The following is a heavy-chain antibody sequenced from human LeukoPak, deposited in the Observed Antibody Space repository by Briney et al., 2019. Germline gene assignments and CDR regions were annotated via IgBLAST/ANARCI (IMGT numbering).Heavy chain of an antibody. CDR3: ARGRGWVFYGSGSRHYFDY. D-gene: IGHD3-10*01. V-gene: IGHV4-34*01. CDR1: GGSFSGYY. J-gene: IGHJ4*02. CDR2: INHSGST. Sequence: SETLSLTCAVYGGSFSGYYWSWIRQPPGKGLEWIGEINHSGSTNYNPSLKSRVTISVDTSKNQFSLKLSSVTAADTAVYYCARGRGWVFYGSGSRHYFDYWGQGTLVTVSS.